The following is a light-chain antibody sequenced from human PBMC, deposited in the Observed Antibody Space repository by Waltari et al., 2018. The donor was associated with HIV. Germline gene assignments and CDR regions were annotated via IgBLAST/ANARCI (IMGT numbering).Light chain of an antibody. CDR2: GKS. CDR3: VLSLAGGNMV. CDR1: SGSVSTNNY. J-gene: IGLJ2*01. V-gene: IGLV8-61*01. Sequence: QTVVTQEPSFSVSPGETVTLTCGLKSGSVSTNNYPSWYQQTPGQAPRTLSYGKSYRPAGVPGSFSGSILGNNTALTITGAQAEDECAYYCVLSLAGGNMVFGGGTKLAV.